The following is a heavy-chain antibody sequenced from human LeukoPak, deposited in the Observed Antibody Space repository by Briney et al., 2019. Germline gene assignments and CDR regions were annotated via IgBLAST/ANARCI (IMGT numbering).Heavy chain of an antibody. Sequence: SETLSLTCTVSGGSISSSSYYWGWIRQPPGKGLEWIGYIYYSGSTYYNPSLESRVTISVDTSKNQFSLKLSSVTAADTAVYYCARRGVGTIFGVVVYYFDYWGQGTLVTVSS. CDR1: GGSISSSSYY. V-gene: IGHV4-39*01. CDR3: ARRGVGTIFGVVVYYFDY. D-gene: IGHD3-3*01. CDR2: IYYSGST. J-gene: IGHJ4*02.